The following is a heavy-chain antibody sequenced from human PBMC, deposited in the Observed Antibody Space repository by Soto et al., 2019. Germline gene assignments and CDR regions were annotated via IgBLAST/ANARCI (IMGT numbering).Heavy chain of an antibody. Sequence: ASVKVSCKASGYTFTSYGISWVRQAPGQGLEWMGWISAYNGNTNYAQKLQGRVTITRDTSASTAYMELSSLRSEDTAVYYCGRSPSLFIDYWGQGTLVTVSS. CDR2: ISAYNGNT. J-gene: IGHJ4*02. CDR1: GYTFTSYG. D-gene: IGHD3-10*01. CDR3: GRSPSLFIDY. V-gene: IGHV1-18*01.